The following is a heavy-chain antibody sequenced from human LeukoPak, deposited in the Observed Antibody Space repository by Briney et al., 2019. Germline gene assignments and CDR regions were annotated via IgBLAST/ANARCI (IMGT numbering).Heavy chain of an antibody. D-gene: IGHD1-26*01. V-gene: IGHV3-21*01. CDR2: ITSGSSHI. Sequence: GGSLRLSCAASGFTFSSYNMNWVCQTPGQGLEWVSSITSGSSHIYYADSVKGRFTISRDNAKSSLYLQMNSLRAEDTAVYYCARDPYSGSYGADYYYYMDVWGEGTTVTISS. CDR1: GFTFSSYN. CDR3: ARDPYSGSYGADYYYYMDV. J-gene: IGHJ6*03.